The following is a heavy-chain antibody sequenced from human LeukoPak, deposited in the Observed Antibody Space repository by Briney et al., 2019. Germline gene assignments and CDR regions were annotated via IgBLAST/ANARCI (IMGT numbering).Heavy chain of an antibody. CDR2: IYYSGST. CDR3: ARGELGMDYYDSSGHGDAFDI. Sequence: SETLSLTCAVSGYSISSSNWWGWIRQPPGKGLEWIGYIYYSGSTYYNPSLKSRVTMSVDTSKNQFSLKLSSVTAADTAVYYCARGELGMDYYDSSGHGDAFDIWGQGTMVTVSS. J-gene: IGHJ3*02. D-gene: IGHD3-22*01. CDR1: GYSISSSNW. V-gene: IGHV4-28*03.